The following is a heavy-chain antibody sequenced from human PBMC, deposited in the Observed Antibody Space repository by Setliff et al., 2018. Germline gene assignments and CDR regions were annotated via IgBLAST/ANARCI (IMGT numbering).Heavy chain of an antibody. CDR3: ARELRSPYWHLDS. Sequence: GASVKVSCKASGDTFSTYALSWVRQAPGQGLEWMGGVIPLLETTKYAQKFQGRVTITADKSTSTGYMELSSLRSEDTAVYYCARELRSPYWHLDSWGQGTQVTVSS. CDR2: VIPLLETT. J-gene: IGHJ5*01. D-gene: IGHD3-16*01. V-gene: IGHV1-69*06. CDR1: GDTFSTYA.